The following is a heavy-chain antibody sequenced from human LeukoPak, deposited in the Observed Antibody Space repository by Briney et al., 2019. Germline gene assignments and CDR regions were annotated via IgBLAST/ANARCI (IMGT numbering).Heavy chain of an antibody. D-gene: IGHD2-2*01. CDR2: IIPIFGTA. CDR3: ARADIVVVPAAQSYYYYGMDV. CDR1: GGTFSSYA. J-gene: IGHJ6*04. V-gene: IGHV1-69*13. Sequence: GASVKVSCKASGGTFSSYAISWVRQAPGQGLEWMGGIIPIFGTANYAQKFQGRVTITADESTSTAYMELSSLRSEDTAVYYRARADIVVVPAAQSYYYYGMDVWGKGTTVTVSS.